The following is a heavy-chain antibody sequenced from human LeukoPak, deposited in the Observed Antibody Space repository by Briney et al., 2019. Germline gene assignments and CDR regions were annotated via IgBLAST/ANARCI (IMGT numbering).Heavy chain of an antibody. CDR1: GFTFSSYG. CDR3: ARGRRTSRRGYYYYGMDV. CDR2: IWYDGSNK. J-gene: IGHJ6*02. V-gene: IGHV3-33*01. D-gene: IGHD2-2*01. Sequence: GGSLRLFCAASGFTFSSYGMHWVRHAPGKGLEEVAVIWYDGSNKYYADSVKGRFTIHRDNSKNTLYLQMNSRRAEATAVYYGARGRRTSRRGYYYYGMDVWGQGPRSPSP.